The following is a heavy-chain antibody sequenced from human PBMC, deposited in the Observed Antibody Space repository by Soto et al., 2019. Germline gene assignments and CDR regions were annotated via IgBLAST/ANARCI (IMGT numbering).Heavy chain of an antibody. CDR1: GFTFGDSY. CDR2: ISPGSRYP. J-gene: IGHJ2*01. D-gene: IGHD3-22*01. Sequence: GGSLRLSCAGSGFTFGDSYMSWIRQAPGKGLEWLSYISPGSRYPAYADSVKGRFTISRDNSKNTLFLQMNSLRAEDTAVYYCARDRYSYDSRAYQGVDWYFDLWGRGTLVTVSS. V-gene: IGHV3-11*06. CDR3: ARDRYSYDSRAYQGVDWYFDL.